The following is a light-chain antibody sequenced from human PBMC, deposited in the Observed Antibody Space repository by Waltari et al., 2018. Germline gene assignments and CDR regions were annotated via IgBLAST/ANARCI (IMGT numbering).Light chain of an antibody. V-gene: IGLV2-14*03. CDR2: DVS. Sequence: QSALTQPASVSGSPGQSITISCPGTSSDVGGYNYVSWYQQHPGKAPKLLIYDVSNRASGVSNRVSGAKSGNTASLTIPGLQAVDEADYYCSSYTSGSTVVFGGGTNLTVL. J-gene: IGLJ2*01. CDR1: SSDVGGYNY. CDR3: SSYTSGSTVV.